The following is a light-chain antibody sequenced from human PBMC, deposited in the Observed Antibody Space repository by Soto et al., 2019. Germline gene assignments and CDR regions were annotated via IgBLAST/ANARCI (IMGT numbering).Light chain of an antibody. CDR2: GAS. CDR3: QQYGSSPMT. V-gene: IGKV3-20*01. Sequence: EIVLTQSPGTLSLSPGDRATLSCRASQSVSSNYLAWYQQKPGQAPRLLIYGASSRATGIPDRFSGSGSGTDFTLIISRLEPEDFAVYYCQQYGSSPMTFGQGTRLEIK. J-gene: IGKJ5*01. CDR1: QSVSSNY.